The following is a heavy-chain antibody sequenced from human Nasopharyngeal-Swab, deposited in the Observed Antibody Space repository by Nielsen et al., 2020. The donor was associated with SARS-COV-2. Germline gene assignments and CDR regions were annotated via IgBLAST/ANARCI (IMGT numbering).Heavy chain of an antibody. CDR2: IYESGST. V-gene: IGHV4-4*02. J-gene: IGHJ4*02. Sequence: SENMSLICNVSGGSISSWNWWTWVSQAPGKGLEWIGEIYESGSTNYNPSLKNRITMSIDKSKNQFSLNLRSVTAADTAVYYCAPLGYCSGSNCYSSSCWGQETLVTVSS. CDR3: APLGYCSGSNCYSSSC. CDR1: GGSISSWNW. D-gene: IGHD2-15*01.